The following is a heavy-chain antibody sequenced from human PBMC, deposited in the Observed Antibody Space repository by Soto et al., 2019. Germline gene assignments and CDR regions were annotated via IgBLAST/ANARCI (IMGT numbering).Heavy chain of an antibody. J-gene: IGHJ6*02. CDR3: ARDSGSYWVPYFYGMDV. CDR2: ISAYNGNT. CDR1: GYTFTSYG. D-gene: IGHD1-26*01. V-gene: IGHV1-18*01. Sequence: GASVKVSCKASGYTFTSYGISWVRQAPGQGLEWMGWISAYNGNTNYAQKLQGRVTMTTDTSTSTAYMELRSLRSDDTAVYYCARDSGSYWVPYFYGMDVWGQGTTVTVSS.